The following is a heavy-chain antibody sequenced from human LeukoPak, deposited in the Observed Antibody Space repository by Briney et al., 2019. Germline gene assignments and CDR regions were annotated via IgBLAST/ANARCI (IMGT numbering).Heavy chain of an antibody. CDR3: ARAVEYSSSGDLQLWYYFDY. V-gene: IGHV3-11*04. Sequence: PGGSLRLSCAASGFTFSDYYMSWIRQAPGKGLEWVSYISSSGSTIYYADSVKGRFTISRDNAKNSLYLQMNSLRAEDTAVYYCARAVEYSSSGDLQLWYYFDYWGQGTLVTVSS. D-gene: IGHD6-6*01. CDR1: GFTFSDYY. J-gene: IGHJ4*02. CDR2: ISSSGSTI.